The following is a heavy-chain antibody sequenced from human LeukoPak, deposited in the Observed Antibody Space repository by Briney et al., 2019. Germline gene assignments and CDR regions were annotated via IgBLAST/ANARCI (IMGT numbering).Heavy chain of an antibody. D-gene: IGHD1-26*01. J-gene: IGHJ4*02. CDR3: AKSSGGSYWGPDY. Sequence: PGGSLRLSCAASGFTFSSYAMSWVRQAPGKGLEWVSAISGSGGSTYYADSVKGRFTISRDNPKNTLYLQMNSLRAEDTAVYYCAKSSGGSYWGPDYWGQGTLVTVSS. V-gene: IGHV3-23*01. CDR1: GFTFSSYA. CDR2: ISGSGGST.